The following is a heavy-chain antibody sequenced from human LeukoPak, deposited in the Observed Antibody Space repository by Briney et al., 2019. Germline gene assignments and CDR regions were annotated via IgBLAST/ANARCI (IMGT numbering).Heavy chain of an antibody. CDR2: INHSGST. CDR3: AIESYCGGDCSFDY. D-gene: IGHD2-21*02. CDR1: GGSFSGYY. J-gene: IGHJ4*02. Sequence: SETLSLTCAVYGGSFSGYYWSWIRQPPGKGLEWIGEINHSGSTDYNPSLKSRVTISVDMSKNQFSLKLSSVTAADTAVYYCAIESYCGGDCSFDYWGQGTLVTVSS. V-gene: IGHV4-34*01.